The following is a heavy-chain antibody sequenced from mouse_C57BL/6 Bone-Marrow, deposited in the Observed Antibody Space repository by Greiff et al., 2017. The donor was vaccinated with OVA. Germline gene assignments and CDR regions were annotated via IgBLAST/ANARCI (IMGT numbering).Heavy chain of an antibody. J-gene: IGHJ3*01. V-gene: IGHV7-1*01. Sequence: EVQLVESGGGLVQSGRSLRLSCATSGFTFSDFYMEWVRQAPGKGLEWIAASRNKANDYTTEYSASVKGRFIVSRDTSQSILYLQMNALRAEDTAIYYCARDAHAPFADWGQGTLVTVSA. CDR1: GFTFSDFY. CDR2: SRNKANDYTT. CDR3: ARDAHAPFAD.